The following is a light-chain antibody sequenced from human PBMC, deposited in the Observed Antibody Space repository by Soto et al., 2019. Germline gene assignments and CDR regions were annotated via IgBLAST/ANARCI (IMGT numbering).Light chain of an antibody. CDR1: QGISSA. V-gene: IGKV1-13*02. CDR2: DAS. J-gene: IGKJ4*01. CDR3: QQFNSYASLT. Sequence: AIQLTQSPSSLSASVGDRVTITCRASQGISSALAWYQQKPGKAPKLLIYDASSLEGGVPSRFSGSGSGTDFTLTISSLQPEDCATYYCQQFNSYASLTCGGGTKVEIK.